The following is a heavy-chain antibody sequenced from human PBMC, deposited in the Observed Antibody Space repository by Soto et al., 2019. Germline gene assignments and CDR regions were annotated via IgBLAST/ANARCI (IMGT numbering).Heavy chain of an antibody. Sequence: GVSLRLSFAASGFTFRTHSMNWVRQAPGKGLEWVTYISSSSSTIYYADSVKGRFTISRDNARNSLYLQMNSLRAEDTAVYYCARDHYFDSSGYFDYWGQGTLVTVSS. CDR3: ARDHYFDSSGYFDY. CDR1: GFTFRTHS. D-gene: IGHD3-22*01. J-gene: IGHJ4*02. CDR2: ISSSSSTI. V-gene: IGHV3-48*01.